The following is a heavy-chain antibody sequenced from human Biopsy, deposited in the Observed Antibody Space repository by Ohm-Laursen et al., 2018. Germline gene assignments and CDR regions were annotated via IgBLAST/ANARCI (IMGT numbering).Heavy chain of an antibody. V-gene: IGHV3-30*03. J-gene: IGHJ5*01. CDR1: GFTFRTYG. D-gene: IGHD6-19*01. CDR3: AREQPALSGGGSWFDS. Sequence: SLRLSCAASGFTFRTYGMHWVRLAPGKGLEWVAVILYDQITKHYADSVRGRFTIPRDNPKNSLYLQMNSLRADDSAVYFCAREQPALSGGGSWFDSWGQGTLVIVSS. CDR2: ILYDQITK.